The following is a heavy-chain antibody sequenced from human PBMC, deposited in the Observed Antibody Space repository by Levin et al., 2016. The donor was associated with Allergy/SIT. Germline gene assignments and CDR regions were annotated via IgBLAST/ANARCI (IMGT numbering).Heavy chain of an antibody. V-gene: IGHV1-46*03. CDR3: AREDSYGRFHFDY. Sequence: WVRQAPGQGLEWMGIINPSGGSTSYAQKFQGRVTMTRDTSTSTVYMELSSLRSEDTAVYYCAREDSYGRFHFDYWGQGTLVTVSS. CDR2: INPSGGST. J-gene: IGHJ4*02. D-gene: IGHD3-10*01.